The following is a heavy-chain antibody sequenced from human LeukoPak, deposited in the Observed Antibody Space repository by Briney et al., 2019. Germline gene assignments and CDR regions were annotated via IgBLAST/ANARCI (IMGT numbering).Heavy chain of an antibody. Sequence: PGGSLRLSCAASGFTFSSYGMHWVRQAPGKGLEWVAVISYDGSNKLYADSVKGRFTISRDNSKNTLFLQMNSLRAEDTAVYYCAKDSGPYTSGYYGHWGQGTLVTVSS. CDR1: GFTFSSYG. J-gene: IGHJ4*02. CDR3: AKDSGPYTSGYYGH. V-gene: IGHV3-30*18. D-gene: IGHD3-22*01. CDR2: ISYDGSNK.